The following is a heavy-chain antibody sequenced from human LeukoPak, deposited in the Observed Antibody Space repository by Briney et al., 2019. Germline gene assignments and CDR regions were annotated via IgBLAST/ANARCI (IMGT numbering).Heavy chain of an antibody. D-gene: IGHD4-17*01. V-gene: IGHV4-30-4*01. J-gene: IGHJ4*02. CDR3: ARAPLTTATSDYFDL. Sequence: SETLSLTCTVSGGSISTNDYFWSWIRQSPEKGLEWIGYIHYSGITKSNPSLESRLTLSVDTSKNQLSLRLTSVAAADTAVYYCARAPLTTATSDYFDLWGLGTLVTVSS. CDR2: IHYSGIT. CDR1: GGSISTNDYF.